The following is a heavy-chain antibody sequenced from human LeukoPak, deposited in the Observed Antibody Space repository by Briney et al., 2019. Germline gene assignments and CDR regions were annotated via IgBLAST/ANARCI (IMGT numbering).Heavy chain of an antibody. CDR2: INPNSGGT. CDR3: ARDRNWASFYDY. V-gene: IGHV1-2*02. Sequence: GASVKVSCKASGYTFTGYYMHWVRQAPGQGLEWMGWINPNSGGTNYAQKFQGRVTMTRDTSISTAHMELSRLRSDDTAVYYCARDRNWASFYDYWGQGTLVTVSS. CDR1: GYTFTGYY. D-gene: IGHD7-27*01. J-gene: IGHJ4*02.